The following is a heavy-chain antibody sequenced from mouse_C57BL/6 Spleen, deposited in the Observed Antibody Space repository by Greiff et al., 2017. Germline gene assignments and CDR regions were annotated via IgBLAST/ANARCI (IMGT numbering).Heavy chain of an antibody. CDR1: GFTFSDYG. J-gene: IGHJ2*01. CDR2: ISGGSSTI. D-gene: IGHD2-3*01. V-gene: IGHV5-17*01. CDR3: SRRLDDYVDY. Sequence: EVMLVESGGGLVKPGGSLKLSCAASGFTFSDYGMHWVRQAPEKGLEWVAYISGGSSTIYYEDKVKGRFTISRDNAKNTLFLQMTSLRSEDTAMYYCSRRLDDYVDYWGQVTTLTVAS.